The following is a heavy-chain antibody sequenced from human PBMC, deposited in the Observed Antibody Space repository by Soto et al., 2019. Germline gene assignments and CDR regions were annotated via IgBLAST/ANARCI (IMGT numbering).Heavy chain of an antibody. D-gene: IGHD6-25*01. CDR3: ARRTEDGYNGPFNAYGI. V-gene: IGHV3-23*01. Sequence: GGSLRLSCAASGFTFSNYAMGWVRQAPEKGLEWVSSISRGGSTIHYADSVKGRFTISRDHSVDTLSLEMDSLRVEDTAIYYCARRTEDGYNGPFNAYGIWGQGTMVTVSS. CDR1: GFTFSNYA. CDR2: ISRGGSTI. J-gene: IGHJ3*02.